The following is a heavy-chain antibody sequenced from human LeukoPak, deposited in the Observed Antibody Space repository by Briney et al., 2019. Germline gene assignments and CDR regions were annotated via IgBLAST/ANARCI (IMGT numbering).Heavy chain of an antibody. CDR1: GFTFSNYW. Sequence: GGSLRLSCAASGFTFSNYWVHWVRQAPGKGLVWVSRINRDGSSTDYLDSVKGRFTISRDNARNTLYLQMNSLRAEDTAVYYCARVPYVFDLWGQGTMVTVSS. CDR2: INRDGSST. CDR3: ARVPYVFDL. J-gene: IGHJ3*01. V-gene: IGHV3-74*01.